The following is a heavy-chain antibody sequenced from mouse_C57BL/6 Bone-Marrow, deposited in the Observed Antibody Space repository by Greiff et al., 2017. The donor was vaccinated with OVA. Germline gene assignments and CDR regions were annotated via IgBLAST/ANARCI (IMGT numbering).Heavy chain of an antibody. Sequence: EVQGVESGGDLVKPGGSLKLSCAASGFTFSSYGMSWVRQTPDKRLEWVATISSGGSYTYYPDSVKGRFTISGDNAKNTLYLQMSSLKSEDTAMYYCARDYYGSSYYFDYWGQGTTLTVSS. D-gene: IGHD1-1*01. CDR1: GFTFSSYG. CDR2: ISSGGSYT. CDR3: ARDYYGSSYYFDY. J-gene: IGHJ2*01. V-gene: IGHV5-6*01.